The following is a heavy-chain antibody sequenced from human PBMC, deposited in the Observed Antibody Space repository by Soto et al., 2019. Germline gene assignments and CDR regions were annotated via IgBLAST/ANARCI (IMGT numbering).Heavy chain of an antibody. J-gene: IGHJ4*02. CDR2: IKEDGSER. V-gene: IGHV3-7*03. CDR3: ARDVGPVTIFGEALSGYFDF. D-gene: IGHD3-3*01. Sequence: PGGSLRLSCAVSGFSFGNYWMSWVRQAPGKGLEWLASIKEDGSERYYLDSVKGRFTIPRDNAKDSLSLQMNSLRGEDTAFYYCARDVGPVTIFGEALSGYFDFWGQGTLVTVSS. CDR1: GFSFGNYW.